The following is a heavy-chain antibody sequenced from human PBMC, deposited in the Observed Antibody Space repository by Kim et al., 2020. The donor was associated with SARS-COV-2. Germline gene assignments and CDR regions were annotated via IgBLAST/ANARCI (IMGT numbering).Heavy chain of an antibody. CDR2: IRSKAYCGTT. D-gene: IGHD2-21*02. V-gene: IGHV3-49*03. CDR3: TRVTSYYCGGDCYSGFDY. CDR1: GFTFGVYA. J-gene: IGHJ4*02. Sequence: GGSLRLSCTASGFTFGVYAMSWFRQAPGKGLEWVGFIRSKAYCGTTEYAASVKGRFTISRDDSKSIAYLQMNSLKTEDTAVYYCTRVTSYYCGGDCYSGFDYWGQGTLVTVSS.